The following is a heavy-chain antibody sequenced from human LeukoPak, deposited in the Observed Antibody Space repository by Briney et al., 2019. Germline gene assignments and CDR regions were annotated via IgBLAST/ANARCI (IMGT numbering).Heavy chain of an antibody. J-gene: IGHJ4*02. CDR1: GGSFRGYY. CDR2: INHSGST. CDR3: ARRFAFEEDIVVVPAAMPFDY. D-gene: IGHD2-2*01. V-gene: IGHV4-34*01. Sequence: SETLSLTCAVYGGSFRGYYWSWIRQPPGKGREWIGEINHSGSTNYNPSLKSRVPISVDTSKNQFSLKLSSVTAADTAVYYCARRFAFEEDIVVVPAAMPFDYWGQGTLVTVSS.